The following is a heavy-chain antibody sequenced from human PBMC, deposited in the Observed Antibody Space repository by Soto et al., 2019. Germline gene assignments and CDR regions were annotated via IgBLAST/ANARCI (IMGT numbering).Heavy chain of an antibody. CDR3: ARRGKQQLVNAYLDY. V-gene: IGHV3-33*01. D-gene: IGHD6-13*01. CDR1: GFTFSSYG. Sequence: GGSLRLSCAASGFTFSSYGIHWVRQAPGKGLEWVAVIWYDGSNKYYADSVKGRFTISRDNSKNTLYLQMNSLRAEDTAVYYCARRGKQQLVNAYLDYWGQGTLVTVSS. J-gene: IGHJ4*02. CDR2: IWYDGSNK.